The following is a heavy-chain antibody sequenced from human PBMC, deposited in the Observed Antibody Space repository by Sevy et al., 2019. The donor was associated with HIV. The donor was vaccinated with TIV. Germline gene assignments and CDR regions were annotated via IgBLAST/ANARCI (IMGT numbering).Heavy chain of an antibody. J-gene: IGHJ4*02. CDR3: AGDLPPSATIVPHFDY. CDR1: GFAFSSYD. CDR2: ISSDATSI. V-gene: IGHV3-48*03. Sequence: GGSLRLSCAASGFAFSSYDIHWVRQAPGKGLDWISFISSDATSINYADSVKGRFTISRDNAKTSLYLQMNSLRAEDMAVYYCAGDLPPSATIVPHFDYWGQGALVTVSS. D-gene: IGHD1-26*01.